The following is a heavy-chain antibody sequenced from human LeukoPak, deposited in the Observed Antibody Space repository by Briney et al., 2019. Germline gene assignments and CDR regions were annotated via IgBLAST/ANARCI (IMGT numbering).Heavy chain of an antibody. J-gene: IGHJ5*02. Sequence: GGSLRLSCAASGFTFRSYWMSWLRQAPGKGPGWVANIRQDGSEKYYMDSVKGRFTISRDNAKKPLYLQMNSLRADDTAMYYCARDFSAQVPVTIHDNWFDPWGQGTLVIVSS. CDR1: GFTFRSYW. CDR2: IRQDGSEK. V-gene: IGHV3-7*01. CDR3: ARDFSAQVPVTIHDNWFDP. D-gene: IGHD2-2*01.